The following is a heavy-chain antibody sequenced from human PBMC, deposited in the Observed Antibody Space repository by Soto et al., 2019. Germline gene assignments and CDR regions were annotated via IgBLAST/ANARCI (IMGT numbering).Heavy chain of an antibody. CDR2: INAGNGNT. D-gene: IGHD3-22*01. V-gene: IGHV1-3*01. CDR3: ARGYYYDSRGYYRGHAFDI. Sequence: SVKVSCKASGYPFTSYAMHWVRQAPGQRLEWMGWINAGNGNTKYSQKFQGRVTITRDTSASTAYMELSSLRSEDTAVYYCARGYYYDSRGYYRGHAFDIWAKGQWSPYPQ. CDR1: GYPFTSYA. J-gene: IGHJ3*02.